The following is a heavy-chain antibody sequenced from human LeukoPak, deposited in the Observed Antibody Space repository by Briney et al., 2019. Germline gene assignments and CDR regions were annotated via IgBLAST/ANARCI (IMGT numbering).Heavy chain of an antibody. D-gene: IGHD6-13*01. CDR2: IYYSGST. V-gene: IGHV4-39*01. CDR3: ARLAAAAGRFFDY. Sequence: TPSETLSLTCTVSGGSISSSSYYWGWIRQPPGKGLEWIGSIYYSGSTYYNPSLKSRVTISVDTSKNQFSLKLSSVTAADTAVYYCARLAAAAGRFFDYWGQGTLVTVSS. J-gene: IGHJ4*02. CDR1: GGSISSSSYY.